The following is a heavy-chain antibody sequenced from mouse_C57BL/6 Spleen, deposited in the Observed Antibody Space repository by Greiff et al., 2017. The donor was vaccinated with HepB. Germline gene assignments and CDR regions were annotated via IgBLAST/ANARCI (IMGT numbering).Heavy chain of an antibody. Sequence: VQLVESGPELVKPGASVKISCKASGYAFSSSWMNWVKQRPGKGLEWIGRIYPGDGDTNYNGKFKGKATLTADKSSSTAYMQLSSLTSEDSAVYFCARGEGYYYGSSYPAWFAYWGQGTLVTVSA. D-gene: IGHD1-1*01. CDR3: ARGEGYYYGSSYPAWFAY. J-gene: IGHJ3*01. CDR2: IYPGDGDT. V-gene: IGHV1-82*01. CDR1: GYAFSSSW.